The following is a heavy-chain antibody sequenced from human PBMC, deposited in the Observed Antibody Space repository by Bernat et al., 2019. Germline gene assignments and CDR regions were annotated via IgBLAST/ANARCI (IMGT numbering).Heavy chain of an antibody. V-gene: IGHV1-3*01. CDR1: GYTFTSYA. D-gene: IGHD2-15*01. CDR3: ARGGRGWGYFDY. J-gene: IGHJ4*02. CDR2: INAGNGNT. Sequence: QVQLVQSGAEVKKPGASVMVSCKASGYTFTSYAMHWVRQAPGQRLEWMGWINAGNGNTKYSQKFQGRVTITRDTSASTAYMELSSLRSEDTAVYYCARGGRGWGYFDYWGQGTLVTVSS.